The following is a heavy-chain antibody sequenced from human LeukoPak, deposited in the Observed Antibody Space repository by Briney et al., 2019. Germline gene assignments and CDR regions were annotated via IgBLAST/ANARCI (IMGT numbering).Heavy chain of an antibody. J-gene: IGHJ6*03. CDR2: INPSGGST. Sequence: ASVKVSCKASGYTFTGYYMHWVRQAPGQGLEWMGIINPSGGSTSYAQKFQGRVTMTRDTSTSTVYMELSSLRSEDTAVYYCARAGVSVLPPIKDYSNYYYYYYMDVWGKGTTVTISS. CDR1: GYTFTGYY. D-gene: IGHD4-11*01. V-gene: IGHV1-46*01. CDR3: ARAGVSVLPPIKDYSNYYYYYYMDV.